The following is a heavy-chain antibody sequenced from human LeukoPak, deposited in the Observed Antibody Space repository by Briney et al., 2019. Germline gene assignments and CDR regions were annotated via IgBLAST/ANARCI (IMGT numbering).Heavy chain of an antibody. CDR2: ISAYNGST. J-gene: IGHJ5*02. D-gene: IGHD5/OR15-5a*01. CDR3: ARYSGYSVQNWFDP. CDR1: GYTFTSYG. Sequence: ASVKLSCKASGYTFTSYGISWVRQAPGQGLEWMGWISAYNGSTNYAQKLQGRVTMTTDTSTSTAYMELRSLRSDDTAVYYCARYSGYSVQNWFDPWGQGTLVTVSS. V-gene: IGHV1-18*01.